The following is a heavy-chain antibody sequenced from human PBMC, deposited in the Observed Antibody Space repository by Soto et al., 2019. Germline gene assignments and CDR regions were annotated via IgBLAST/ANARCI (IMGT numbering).Heavy chain of an antibody. CDR2: IKSKTDGGTT. J-gene: IGHJ6*03. CDR1: GLTFSNAW. D-gene: IGHD6-25*01. Sequence: GGSLRLSCAASGLTFSNAWMSWVRQAPGKGLEWVGRIKSKTDGGTTDYAAPVKGRFTISRDDSKNTLYLQMNSLKTEDTAVCYCTKDNIAAPGGGYYYYMDVWGKGTTVTVSS. V-gene: IGHV3-15*01. CDR3: TKDNIAAPGGGYYYYMDV.